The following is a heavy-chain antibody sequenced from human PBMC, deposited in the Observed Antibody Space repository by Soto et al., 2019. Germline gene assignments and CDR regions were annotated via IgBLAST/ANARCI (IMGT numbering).Heavy chain of an antibody. D-gene: IGHD2-15*01. Sequence: XGALRLSWAASGLTFSNCGMNWVRQTPGKGLEWVSYISDSGATKHYADSVKGRFTISRDNGKDSLYLQMNSLRDEDTAVYFCARCSRNSCYSYGVDVWGQGATVTVSS. CDR3: ARCSRNSCYSYGVDV. J-gene: IGHJ6*02. CDR1: GLTFSNCG. V-gene: IGHV3-48*02. CDR2: ISDSGATK.